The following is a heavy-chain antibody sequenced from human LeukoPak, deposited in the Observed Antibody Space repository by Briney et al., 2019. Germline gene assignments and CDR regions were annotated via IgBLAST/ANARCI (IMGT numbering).Heavy chain of an antibody. Sequence: GGSLRLSCAASGFTFSSYSMNWVRQAPGKGLEWVSYISSSSSIIYYGDSVKGRFTISRDNAKKSLYLQMNSLRAEDTAVYYCAGDNYDSSGYYFDWGQGTLVTVSS. V-gene: IGHV3-48*04. CDR2: ISSSSSII. CDR1: GFTFSSYS. J-gene: IGHJ4*02. D-gene: IGHD3-22*01. CDR3: AGDNYDSSGYYFD.